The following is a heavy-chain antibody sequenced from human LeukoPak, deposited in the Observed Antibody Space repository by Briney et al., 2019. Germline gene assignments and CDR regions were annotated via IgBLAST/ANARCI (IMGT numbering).Heavy chain of an antibody. J-gene: IGHJ4*02. CDR2: INTDTGNP. D-gene: IGHD4/OR15-4a*01. CDR3: ARVGLGGANI. Sequence: ASVKVSCKASGYTFTNYAMNWVRQAPGQGLEWMGWINTDTGNPTYAQGFTGRFVFSLDTSVSTAYLQISSLKAEDTAIYYCARVGLGGANIWGQGTLVTVSS. V-gene: IGHV7-4-1*02. CDR1: GYTFTNYA.